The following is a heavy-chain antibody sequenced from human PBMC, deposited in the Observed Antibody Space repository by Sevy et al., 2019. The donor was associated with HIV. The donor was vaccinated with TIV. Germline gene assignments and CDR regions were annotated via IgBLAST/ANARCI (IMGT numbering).Heavy chain of an antibody. CDR3: TAGVGASDFDY. CDR2: IKSKTEAATR. D-gene: IGHD1-26*01. V-gene: IGHV3-15*01. CDR1: GFTFTNAW. J-gene: IGHJ4*02. Sequence: GSLRLSCAASGFTFTNAWMSWVRQAPGKGLEWVGRIKSKTEAATRDFAAPVKGRFAISRTDSKNTLYLQMDSLKTEDTGVYYCTAGVGASDFDYWGQGILVTVSS.